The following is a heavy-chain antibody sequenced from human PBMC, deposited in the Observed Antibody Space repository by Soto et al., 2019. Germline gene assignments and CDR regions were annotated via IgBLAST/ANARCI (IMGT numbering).Heavy chain of an antibody. V-gene: IGHV1-46*01. CDR2: INPSGGST. D-gene: IGHD6-19*01. J-gene: IGHJ4*02. CDR1: GYTFTSYY. Sequence: QVQLVQSGAEVKKPGASVKVSCKASGYTFTSYYMHWVRQAPGQGLEWMGIINPSGGSTSYAQKFQGRVTMTRDTSTSTVYMELSSLRSEDTSVYYCARKNNLAVAGTDFDYWGQGTLVTVSS. CDR3: ARKNNLAVAGTDFDY.